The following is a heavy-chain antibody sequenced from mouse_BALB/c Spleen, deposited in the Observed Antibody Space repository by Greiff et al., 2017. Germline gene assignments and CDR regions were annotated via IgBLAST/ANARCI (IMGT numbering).Heavy chain of an antibody. CDR3: TREGDYDGPPWFAY. CDR1: GFTFSSYT. Sequence: EVQVVESGGGLVKPGGSLKLSCAASGFTFSSYTMSWVRQTPEKRLEWVATISSGGSYTYYPVSVKGRFTISRDNAKNTLYLQMSSLKSEDTAMYYCTREGDYDGPPWFAYRGQGTLVTVAA. V-gene: IGHV5-6-4*01. CDR2: ISSGGSYT. D-gene: IGHD2-4*01. J-gene: IGHJ3*01.